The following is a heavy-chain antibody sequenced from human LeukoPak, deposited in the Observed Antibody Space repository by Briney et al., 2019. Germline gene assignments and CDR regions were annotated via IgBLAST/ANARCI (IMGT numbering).Heavy chain of an antibody. Sequence: WETLSLTCTVSGGSISSYYWSWIRQPPGKGLEWIGYIYYSGSTNYNPSLKSRVTISVDTSKNQFSLKLSSVTAADTAVYYCARHEEWLVYAFDIWGQGTMVTVSS. CDR1: GGSISSYY. J-gene: IGHJ3*02. CDR3: ARHEEWLVYAFDI. D-gene: IGHD6-19*01. V-gene: IGHV4-59*08. CDR2: IYYSGST.